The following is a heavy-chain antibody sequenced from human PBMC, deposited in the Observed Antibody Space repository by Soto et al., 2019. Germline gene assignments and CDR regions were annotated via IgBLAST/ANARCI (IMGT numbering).Heavy chain of an antibody. V-gene: IGHV3-15*01. CDR1: GFTFRNAW. J-gene: IGHJ4*02. CDR2: IRSKADGGTA. Sequence: DVQLVESGGGLVKPGGTLRLSCAASGFTFRNAWMSWVRQSPGKGLGWVGRIRSKADGGTAVYTAPVEGRFTISRDDSKHTLYLQMSSLKREETAVYFCAADDPVADANVDYWGQGTLVTVS. CDR3: AADDPVADANVDY. D-gene: IGHD2-15*01.